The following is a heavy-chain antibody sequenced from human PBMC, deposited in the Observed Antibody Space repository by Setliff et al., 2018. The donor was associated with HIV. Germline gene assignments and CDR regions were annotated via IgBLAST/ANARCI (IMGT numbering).Heavy chain of an antibody. V-gene: IGHV4-39*01. CDR3: ARGNFNY. CDR1: GDSISSSIYY. J-gene: IGHJ4*02. D-gene: IGHD3-16*01. Sequence: PSETLSLTCAVSGDSISSSIYYWGWIRQPPGKGLEWIGSVYYGGSTYYNPSLKSRVTISVDTSKNQFSLKLSSVTAADTAVCYCARGNFNYWGQGTLVTVSS. CDR2: VYYGGST.